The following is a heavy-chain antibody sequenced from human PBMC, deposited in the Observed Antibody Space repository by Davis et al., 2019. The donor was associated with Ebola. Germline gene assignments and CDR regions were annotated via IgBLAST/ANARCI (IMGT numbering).Heavy chain of an antibody. V-gene: IGHV4-61*01. J-gene: IGHJ4*02. CDR1: GASFSSGSYY. CDR3: ARGPLAAELPY. Sequence: SETLSLTCTVSGASFSSGSYYWSWIRQPPGKGLEWIGYIYYSGTTNYNPSLKSRVTISVDTSKNQFSLKLTSVTAADTAVYYCARGPLAAELPYWGQGTLFTVSS. CDR2: IYYSGTT. D-gene: IGHD6-13*01.